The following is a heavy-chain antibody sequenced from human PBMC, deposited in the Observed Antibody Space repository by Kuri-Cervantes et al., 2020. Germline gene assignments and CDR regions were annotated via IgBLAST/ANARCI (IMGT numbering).Heavy chain of an antibody. CDR2: IKQDGSEK. Sequence: ETLSLTCTVSGGSISSSSYYWGWIRQPPGKGLEWVADIKQDGSEKYYGDSVKGRFTISRDNAKNSVFLQMNSLGAEDTAVYYCARDLCYYCHMDVWGKGTTVTVSS. CDR3: ARDLCYYCHMDV. V-gene: IGHV3-7*01. CDR1: GGSISSSSYY. J-gene: IGHJ6*03.